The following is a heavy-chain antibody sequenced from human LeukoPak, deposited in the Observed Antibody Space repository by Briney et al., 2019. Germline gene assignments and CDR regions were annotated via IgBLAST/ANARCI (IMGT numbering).Heavy chain of an antibody. Sequence: GGSLRLSCAASEFTFSSYWMHWVRQAPGKGLVWVSRINNDGRSASYADSVKGRFTISRDNTKNTLYLQMNSLRAEDTAVYFCARGTSTALDHWGQGTLVTVSS. CDR1: EFTFSSYW. V-gene: IGHV3-74*01. CDR2: INNDGRSA. D-gene: IGHD5/OR15-5a*01. CDR3: ARGTSTALDH. J-gene: IGHJ4*02.